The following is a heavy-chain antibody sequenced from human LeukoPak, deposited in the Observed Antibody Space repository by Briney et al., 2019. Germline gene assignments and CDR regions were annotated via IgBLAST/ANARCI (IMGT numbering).Heavy chain of an antibody. CDR3: ARGIRGAADY. V-gene: IGHV4-59*01. D-gene: IGHD3-16*01. CDR2: IHNSGST. J-gene: IGHJ4*02. CDR1: YDSISSYY. Sequence: PSETLSLTCTVAYDSISSYYWSWIRQPPGKGLEWIGYIHNSGSTMYNPSLKSRLAMSLDTSKNQFPLNLNSVTAADTAVYYCARGIRGAADYWGQGTLVTVSS.